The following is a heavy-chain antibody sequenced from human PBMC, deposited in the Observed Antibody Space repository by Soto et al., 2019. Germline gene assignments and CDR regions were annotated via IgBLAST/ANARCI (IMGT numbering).Heavy chain of an antibody. V-gene: IGHV3-11*06. D-gene: IGHD2-15*01. J-gene: IGHJ3*02. CDR3: ARDGVVVAATFYAFDI. CDR1: GFTFSDYY. Sequence: QVQLVESGGGLVKPGGSLRLSCAASGFTFSDYYMSWIRQAPGKGLEWVSYISSSSSYTNYADSVKGRFTISRDNAKNSLYLQMNSLRAEDTAVYYCARDGVVVAATFYAFDIWGQGTMVTVSS. CDR2: ISSSSSYT.